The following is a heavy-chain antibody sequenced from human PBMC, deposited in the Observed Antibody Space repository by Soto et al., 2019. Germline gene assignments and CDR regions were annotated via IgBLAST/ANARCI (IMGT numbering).Heavy chain of an antibody. J-gene: IGHJ4*02. CDR3: ARGLKSGYSSSWYYFDY. Sequence: GESLKISCQCSGYTFSNFWIGWVRQLPGKGLEWMGIIYPGDHETRYSPSFHGKVTISADKSINNAYLKWNSIEASDTAMYYCARGLKSGYSSSWYYFDYWGQGTLVTVSS. CDR2: IYPGDHET. CDR1: GYTFSNFW. D-gene: IGHD6-13*01. V-gene: IGHV5-51*01.